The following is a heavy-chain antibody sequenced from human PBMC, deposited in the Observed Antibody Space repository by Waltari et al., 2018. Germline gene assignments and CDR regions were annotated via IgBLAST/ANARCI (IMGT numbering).Heavy chain of an antibody. Sequence: EVQLVESGGGLVQPGGFLRLSCASTVITLCVTWLHRVRRVPREGLVWVSRIRGDGSTINYADSMKGRFNISRDTAKNTLYQQMNSLRAEETAVYYCARGADLRGQGIMVTVSS. V-gene: IGHV3-74*01. CDR1: VITLCVTW. CDR3: ARGADL. J-gene: IGHJ4*02. D-gene: IGHD3-3*01. CDR2: IRGDGSTI.